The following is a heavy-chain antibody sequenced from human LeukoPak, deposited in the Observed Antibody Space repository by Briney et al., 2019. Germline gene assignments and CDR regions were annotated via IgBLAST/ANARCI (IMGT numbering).Heavy chain of an antibody. CDR2: IYTSGST. CDR1: GGSISSYY. CDR3: ARARRSSSWYYWYFDL. J-gene: IGHJ2*01. D-gene: IGHD6-13*01. Sequence: SETLSLTCTVSGGSISSYYWSWIRQPAGKGLEWIGRIYTSGSTNYNPSLKSRVTISVDTSKNQFSLKLSSVTAADTAVYYCARARRSSSWYYWYFDLWGRGTLVTVSS. V-gene: IGHV4-4*07.